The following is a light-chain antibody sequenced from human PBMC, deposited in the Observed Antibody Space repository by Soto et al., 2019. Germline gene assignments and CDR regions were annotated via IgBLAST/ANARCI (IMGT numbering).Light chain of an antibody. CDR3: QSYDSSLSGYV. J-gene: IGLJ1*01. Sequence: QSVLTQPPSVSGAPGQRVTISCNGSSSNIGAGYDVHWYQQLPGTAPKLLIYGNSNRPSGVPDRFSGSKSGTSASLAITGLQAEEEDDYYCQSYDSSLSGYVFGTGTQLTVL. V-gene: IGLV1-40*01. CDR2: GNS. CDR1: SSNIGAGYD.